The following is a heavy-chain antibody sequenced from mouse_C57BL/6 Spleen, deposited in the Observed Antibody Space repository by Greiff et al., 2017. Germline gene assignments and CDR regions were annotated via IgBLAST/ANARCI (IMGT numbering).Heavy chain of an antibody. CDR3: ARGGYYVSSYGYFDF. CDR2: INPNNGGN. J-gene: IGHJ1*03. Sequence: VQLQQSGPGLVTPGASVSISCKASGYTFTNYYMNWVKQRPGKSLEWLGDINPNNGGNSYNQKFKGKATLTVDNSSSTAYMELRSRTSEDSAVYYCARGGYYVSSYGYFDFWGTGTTVTVSS. CDR1: GYTFTNYY. D-gene: IGHD1-1*01. V-gene: IGHV1-26*01.